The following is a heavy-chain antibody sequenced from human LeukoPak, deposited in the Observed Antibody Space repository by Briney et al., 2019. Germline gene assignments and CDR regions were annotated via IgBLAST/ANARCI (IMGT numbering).Heavy chain of an antibody. CDR2: MNEYGSEI. V-gene: IGHV3-7*01. J-gene: IGHJ4*02. CDR3: AREYVDIVPMGSFDY. D-gene: IGHD5-12*01. Sequence: GGSLRLSCAVSGFIFSDFSMSWVRQAPGKGLEWVAKMNEYGSEIFYVDSVKGRFTISRDNAKNSLYLQMNSLRVEDTAVYYCAREYVDIVPMGSFDYWGQGTLVTVSS. CDR1: GFIFSDFS.